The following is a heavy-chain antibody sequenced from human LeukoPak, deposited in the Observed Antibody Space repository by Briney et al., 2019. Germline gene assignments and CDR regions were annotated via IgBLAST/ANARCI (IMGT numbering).Heavy chain of an antibody. J-gene: IGHJ5*02. D-gene: IGHD6-6*01. CDR2: IIPIFGTA. CDR1: GGTFSSYA. CDR3: ARGLRVAARLGGWFDP. Sequence: ASVKVSCKASGGTFSSYAISWVRQAPGQGLEWMGGIIPIFGTANYAQKFQGRVTITADESTSTAYMELSSLRSEDTAVYYCARGLRVAARLGGWFDPWGQGTLVTVSP. V-gene: IGHV1-69*13.